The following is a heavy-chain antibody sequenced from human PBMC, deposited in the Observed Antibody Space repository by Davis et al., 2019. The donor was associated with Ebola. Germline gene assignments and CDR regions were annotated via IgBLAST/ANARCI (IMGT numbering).Heavy chain of an antibody. CDR3: ARDLRGSSWPQFDY. CDR1: GFTFSSYS. D-gene: IGHD6-13*01. J-gene: IGHJ4*02. CDR2: ISSSSSYI. Sequence: GESLKISCAASGFTFSSYSMDWVRQAPGKGLEWVSSISSSSSYIYYADSVKGRFTISRDNAKNSLYLQMNSLRAEDTAVYYCARDLRGSSWPQFDYWGQGTLVTVSS. V-gene: IGHV3-21*01.